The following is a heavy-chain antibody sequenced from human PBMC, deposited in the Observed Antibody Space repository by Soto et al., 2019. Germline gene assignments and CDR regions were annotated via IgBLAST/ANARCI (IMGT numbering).Heavy chain of an antibody. J-gene: IGHJ4*02. V-gene: IGHV3-72*01. CDR1: GFTLSDHY. CDR3: VRTSHYGSGSWNFDS. D-gene: IGHD3-10*01. CDR2: TRNKANSYTT. Sequence: EVQLVESGGGLVQPGRSLRLSCAGSGFTLSDHYMDWVRQAPGNGLEWVGRTRNKANSYTTEYAASVKGRFTVSSDASLNSVYLQINSLKTEDTAVYYCVRTSHYGSGSWNFDSWGQGTLVTVSS.